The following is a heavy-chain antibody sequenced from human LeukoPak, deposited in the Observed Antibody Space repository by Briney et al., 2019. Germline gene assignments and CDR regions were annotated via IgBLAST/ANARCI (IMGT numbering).Heavy chain of an antibody. CDR2: IYYSGST. V-gene: IGHV4-59*08. Sequence: SETLSLTCTVSGGSISSYYWSWIRQPPGKGLEWIGYIYYSGSTNYNPSLKSRVTISVDTSKNQFSLKLSSVTAADTAVYYCARQNRYGGDFDYWGQGTLVTVSS. CDR3: ARQNRYGGDFDY. J-gene: IGHJ4*02. CDR1: GGSISSYY. D-gene: IGHD1-26*01.